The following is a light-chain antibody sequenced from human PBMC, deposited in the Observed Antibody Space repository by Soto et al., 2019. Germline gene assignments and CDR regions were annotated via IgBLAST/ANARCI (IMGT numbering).Light chain of an antibody. V-gene: IGKV3-15*01. CDR1: QNVSSN. CDR2: DTS. CDR3: QQYNNWPRST. J-gene: IGKJ3*01. Sequence: EIVMTQSPGTLSVSPGERAALSCRASQNVSSNLAWYQQIPGQAPRLLIYDTSTRATAIPARFSGSGSGTEFTLTIRSLQSEDFAVYYCQQYNNWPRSTFGHGTKLDI.